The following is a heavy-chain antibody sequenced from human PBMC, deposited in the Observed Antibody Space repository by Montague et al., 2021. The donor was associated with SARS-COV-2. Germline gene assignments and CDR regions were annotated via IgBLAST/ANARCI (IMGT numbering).Heavy chain of an antibody. CDR2: IHHSGST. V-gene: IGHV4-34*01. D-gene: IGHD3-22*01. CDR3: ARVKGLLHYVLGLDV. Sequence: SETLSLTCAVSGGSFTDYYWAWIRQPPGKGLEWIGQIHHSGSTNYNPSLQGRLSTSADTSKKQFTLRFSSVTAADTAVYYCARVKGLLHYVLGLDVWGQGTTVTVSS. CDR1: GGSFTDYY. J-gene: IGHJ6*02.